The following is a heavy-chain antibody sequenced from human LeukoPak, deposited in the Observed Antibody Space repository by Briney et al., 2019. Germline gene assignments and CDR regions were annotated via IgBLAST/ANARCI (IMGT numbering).Heavy chain of an antibody. CDR3: ARHLHDDLDHYYFDL. CDR2: IYYRGSI. J-gene: IGHJ2*01. Sequence: PSETLSLTCTVSGYSISSGYYWGWIRQPPGKGLEWLGSIYYRGSIYLNASLRSRVTMSVDTSKNHFSLKLNSVTAADTAVYFCARHLHDDLDHYYFDLWGRGTLVTVSS. V-gene: IGHV4-38-2*02. CDR1: GYSISSGYY. D-gene: IGHD4-17*01.